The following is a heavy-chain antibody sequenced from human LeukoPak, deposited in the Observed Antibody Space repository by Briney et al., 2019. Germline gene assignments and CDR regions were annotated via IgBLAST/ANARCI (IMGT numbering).Heavy chain of an antibody. CDR3: ARGGNYWPQWWFDP. CDR2: IYYTGSA. V-gene: IGHV4-59*01. J-gene: IGHJ5*02. D-gene: IGHD1-26*01. CDR1: GGSISTYY. Sequence: PSETLSLTCTVSGGSISTYYWSWIRQPPGKGLEWIGYIYYTGSASYNPSLKSRVTMSLDASKNQFSLELNSVTPADTAVYYCARGGNYWPQWWFDPWGRGTLVSVSS.